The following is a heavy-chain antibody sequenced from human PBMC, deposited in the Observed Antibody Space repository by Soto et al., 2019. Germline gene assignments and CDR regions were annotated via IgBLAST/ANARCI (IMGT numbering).Heavy chain of an antibody. V-gene: IGHV4-59*01. D-gene: IGHD3-16*01. CDR3: ARGGSWFDP. J-gene: IGHJ5*02. Sequence: SETLSLTCTVSGGSISSYYWSWIRQPPGKGLEWIGYIYYSGSTNYNPSLKSRVTISVDTSKNQFSLKLSSVTAADTAVYYCARGGSWFDPWGQGTLVTVSS. CDR2: IYYSGST. CDR1: GGSISSYY.